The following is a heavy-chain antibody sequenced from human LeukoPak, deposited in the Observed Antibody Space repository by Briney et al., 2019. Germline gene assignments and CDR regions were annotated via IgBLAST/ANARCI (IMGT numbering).Heavy chain of an antibody. J-gene: IGHJ4*02. Sequence: GGSLRLSCAASGFTVSDNFVSWVRLAPGKGLEWVSIMYINGATFYPDSVKGRFTISRDNSKNTVYLQMNSLRAEDTAVYYCARARRCGLYNDYGGCFDFWGQGTLVTVSS. D-gene: IGHD4-23*01. CDR2: MYINGAT. CDR3: ARARRCGLYNDYGGCFDF. V-gene: IGHV3-53*01. CDR1: GFTVSDNF.